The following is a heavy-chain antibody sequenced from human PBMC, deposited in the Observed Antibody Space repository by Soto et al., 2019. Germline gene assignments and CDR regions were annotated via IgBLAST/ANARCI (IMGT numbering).Heavy chain of an antibody. D-gene: IGHD6-19*01. Sequence: GESLKISCKSSGYSFSLYWIAWVRQMPGKGLEWMGIIYPGDSDTRYSPSFQGQVTMSVDKSINTAYLQWSSLKASDTAMYYCARYEGSGWPNWFDPWAREPRSPSPQ. CDR1: GYSFSLYW. V-gene: IGHV5-51*01. CDR2: IYPGDSDT. CDR3: ARYEGSGWPNWFDP. J-gene: IGHJ5*02.